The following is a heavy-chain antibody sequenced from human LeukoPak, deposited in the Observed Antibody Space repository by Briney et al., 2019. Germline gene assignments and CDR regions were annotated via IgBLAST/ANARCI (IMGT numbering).Heavy chain of an antibody. V-gene: IGHV3-30-3*01. Sequence: PGRSLRLSCAASGFTFSSYAMHWVRQAPAKGLEWVAVISYDGSNKYYADSVKGRFTISRDNSKNTLYLQMNSLRAEDTAVYYCAFSSGWTFDYWGQGTLVTVSS. D-gene: IGHD6-19*01. CDR1: GFTFSSYA. J-gene: IGHJ4*02. CDR2: ISYDGSNK. CDR3: AFSSGWTFDY.